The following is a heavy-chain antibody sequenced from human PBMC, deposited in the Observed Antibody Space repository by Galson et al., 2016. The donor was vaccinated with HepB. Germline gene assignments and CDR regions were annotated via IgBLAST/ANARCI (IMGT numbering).Heavy chain of an antibody. CDR3: ARVGLQYETRAGFYYYGMDV. Sequence: SLRLSCAASEFTFSSYAMTWVRQAPGKGPEWVSAIHGNNGRTHYADSVKGRFTISRDNAQNTLYLQMNSLSAEDTAVYYCARVGLQYETRAGFYYYGMDVWGQGTTVTVSS. CDR2: IHGNNGRT. J-gene: IGHJ6*02. V-gene: IGHV3-23*01. D-gene: IGHD4-11*01. CDR1: EFTFSSYA.